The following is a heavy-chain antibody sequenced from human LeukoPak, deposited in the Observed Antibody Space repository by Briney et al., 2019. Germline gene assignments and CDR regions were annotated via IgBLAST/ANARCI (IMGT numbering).Heavy chain of an antibody. D-gene: IGHD4-17*01. CDR3: ARGDDYATLDY. Sequence: SETLSLTCTVSGGSVSSYYWSWIRQPPGKGLEWIGYIYYSGSTNYNPSLKSRVTISVDTSKNQFSLKLSSVTAADTAVYYCARGDDYATLDYWGQGTLVTVSS. CDR2: IYYSGST. J-gene: IGHJ4*02. CDR1: GGSVSSYY. V-gene: IGHV4-59*02.